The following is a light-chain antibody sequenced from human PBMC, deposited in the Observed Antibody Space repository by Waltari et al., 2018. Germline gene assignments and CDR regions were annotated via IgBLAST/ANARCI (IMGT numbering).Light chain of an antibody. CDR3: SSYTTSSAPGV. J-gene: IGLJ1*01. CDR2: EVS. CDR1: DSDVGDYDF. Sequence: QSALTQPASVSGSPGQSLTLSCPGTDSDVGDYDFVSWYQQHPGKAPHLIIYEVSNRPSGISNRFSASKSGNTASLTISGLQAEDEADYYCSSYTTSSAPGVFGTGTRVTVL. V-gene: IGLV2-14*01.